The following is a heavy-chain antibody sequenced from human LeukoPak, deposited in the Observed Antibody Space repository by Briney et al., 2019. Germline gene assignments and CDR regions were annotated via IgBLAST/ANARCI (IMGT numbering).Heavy chain of an antibody. D-gene: IGHD6-19*01. CDR3: VREKAVVGTVSYDY. J-gene: IGHJ4*02. Sequence: GGSLRLSCAASGFTLSTYDMNWVRQAPGKGLEWVSSISTASKYIYYADSVKGRFTISSDDAKNSLYLQMNSLRAEATAVYYCVREKAVVGTVSYDYWGQGSLVIVSS. CDR1: GFTLSTYD. CDR2: ISTASKYI. V-gene: IGHV3-21*01.